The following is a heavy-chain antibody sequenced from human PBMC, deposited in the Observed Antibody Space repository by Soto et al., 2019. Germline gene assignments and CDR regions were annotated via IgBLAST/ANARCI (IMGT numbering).Heavy chain of an antibody. Sequence: ASVKVSCKASAYTFTGYYMHWVRQAPGQGLEWMGWINPNSGGTNYAQKFQGRVTMTRDTSISTAYMELSRLRSDDTAVYYCARVVDTAMVINYWGQGTLVTVSS. CDR1: AYTFTGYY. CDR2: INPNSGGT. CDR3: ARVVDTAMVINY. J-gene: IGHJ4*02. D-gene: IGHD5-18*01. V-gene: IGHV1-2*02.